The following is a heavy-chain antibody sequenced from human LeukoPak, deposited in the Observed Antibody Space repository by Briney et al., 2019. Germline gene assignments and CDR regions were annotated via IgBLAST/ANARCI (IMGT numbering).Heavy chain of an antibody. J-gene: IGHJ5*02. CDR1: GLTFNSYW. CDR3: ARAMPHDNWFDP. V-gene: IGHV3-74*03. CDR2: INGDASNT. D-gene: IGHD2-2*01. Sequence: PGRSLRPSCAASGLTFNSYWMHWVRQVAGHGLVWVARINGDASNTTYADSVKGRFTISRDNAKHTLYLQMNSLRVDDTAVYYCARAMPHDNWFDPWGQGSLVTVSS.